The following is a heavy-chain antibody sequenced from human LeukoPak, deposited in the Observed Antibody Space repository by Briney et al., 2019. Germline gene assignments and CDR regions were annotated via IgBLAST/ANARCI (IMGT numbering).Heavy chain of an antibody. D-gene: IGHD6-19*01. CDR2: ISNNGAST. Sequence: RGGSLTLSCSASGFTFSSYAMHWVRQAPEKGLEYVSAISNNGASTYYADSVKGRFTISRDNSKNTLYLQMSSLRAEDTAVYYCVSTISSGWELDYWGQGTLGPVSS. J-gene: IGHJ4*02. CDR3: VSTISSGWELDY. CDR1: GFTFSSYA. V-gene: IGHV3-64*03.